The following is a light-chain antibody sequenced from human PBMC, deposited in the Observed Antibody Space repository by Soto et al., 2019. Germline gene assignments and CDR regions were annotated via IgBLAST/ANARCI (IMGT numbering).Light chain of an antibody. V-gene: IGKV1-39*01. J-gene: IGKJ4*01. Sequence: DIQMTQSPSPLSASVGDRVTIPCRASQRISSYLNWYQQKPGKAPKLLIYAASSLQSGVPSRFSGSGSGTDFTLTISSLQPEDFATYYCQQSYSTPRTFGGGTKVEIK. CDR2: AAS. CDR1: QRISSY. CDR3: QQSYSTPRT.